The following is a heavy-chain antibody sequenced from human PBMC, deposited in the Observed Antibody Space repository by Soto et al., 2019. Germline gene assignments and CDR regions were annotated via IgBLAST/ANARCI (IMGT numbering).Heavy chain of an antibody. D-gene: IGHD6-6*01. CDR2: IWYDGSNK. V-gene: IGHV3-33*01. CDR3: ARVGSSSSWFDP. J-gene: IGHJ5*02. Sequence: GGSLRLSCAASGFTFSSYGMHWVRQAPGKGLEWVAVIWYDGSNKYYADSVKGRFTISRDNSKNTLYLQMNSLRAEDTAVYYCARVGSSSSWFDPWGQGTLVTVSS. CDR1: GFTFSSYG.